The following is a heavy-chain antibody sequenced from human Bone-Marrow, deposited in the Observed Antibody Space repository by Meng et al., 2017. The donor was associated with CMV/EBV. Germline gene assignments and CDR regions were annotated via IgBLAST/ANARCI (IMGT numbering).Heavy chain of an antibody. V-gene: IGHV4-59*01. D-gene: IGHD2-2*01. CDR2: VDNSGNT. CDR1: GGSISSYF. Sequence: GSLRLSCTVSGGSISSYFWSWIQQPPGKGLEWLGYVDNSGNTNYSPSLKSRVTISLDPSKNQFSLNLTSVTVADTAVYFCARVDSPADYWGQGTLVTVSS. CDR3: ARVDSPADY. J-gene: IGHJ4*02.